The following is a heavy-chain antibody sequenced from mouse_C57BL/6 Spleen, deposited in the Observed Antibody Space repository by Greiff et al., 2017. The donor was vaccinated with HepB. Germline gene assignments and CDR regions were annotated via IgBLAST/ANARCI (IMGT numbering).Heavy chain of an antibody. V-gene: IGHV2-5*01. CDR3: AKSFTTGNGMDY. CDR2: IWRGGST. Sequence: VKLQESGPGLVQPSQSLSITCTVSGFSLTSYGVHWVRQSPGKGLEWLGVIWRGGSTDYNAAFMSRLSITKDNSKSQVFFKMNSLQADDTAIYYCAKSFTTGNGMDYWGQGTSVTVSS. D-gene: IGHD1-1*01. J-gene: IGHJ4*01. CDR1: GFSLTSYG.